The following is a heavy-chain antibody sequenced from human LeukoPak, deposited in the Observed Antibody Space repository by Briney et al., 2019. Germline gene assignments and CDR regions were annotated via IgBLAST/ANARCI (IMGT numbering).Heavy chain of an antibody. D-gene: IGHD6-19*01. J-gene: IGHJ6*04. Sequence: GSSVKVSCKASGGTFSSYAISWVRQAPGQGLEWMGGIIPIFGTANYAQKFQGRVTITADESTSTAYMELSSLRSGDTAVYYCARARAVAGTYYYYGMDVWGKGTTVTVSS. CDR3: ARARAVAGTYYYYGMDV. V-gene: IGHV1-69*01. CDR1: GGTFSSYA. CDR2: IIPIFGTA.